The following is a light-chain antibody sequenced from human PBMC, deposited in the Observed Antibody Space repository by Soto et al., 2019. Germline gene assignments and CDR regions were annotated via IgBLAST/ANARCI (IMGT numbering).Light chain of an antibody. CDR3: QQYNNWLET. CDR1: QSVSSN. Sequence: EIVMTQSPATLSVSPGERATLSCRASQSVSSNLAWYQQKPGQAPRLLIYGASTRATGIPARFSGSGSGTEFTLTISSLQSEDFEVYYCQQYNNWLETFGQGTRLEIK. J-gene: IGKJ5*01. CDR2: GAS. V-gene: IGKV3-15*01.